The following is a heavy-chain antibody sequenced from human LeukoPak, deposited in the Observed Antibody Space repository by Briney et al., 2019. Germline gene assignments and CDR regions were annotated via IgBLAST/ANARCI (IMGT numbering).Heavy chain of an antibody. Sequence: ASVKVSCKASGGTFSSYAVSWVRQAPGQGLEWMGGIIPIFGTANYAQKFQGRVTITTDESTSTAYMELSSLRSEDTAVYYCAREVDFWTYDCWGQGTLVTVSS. CDR1: GGTFSSYA. CDR3: AREVDFWTYDC. V-gene: IGHV1-69*05. D-gene: IGHD3-3*01. CDR2: IIPIFGTA. J-gene: IGHJ4*02.